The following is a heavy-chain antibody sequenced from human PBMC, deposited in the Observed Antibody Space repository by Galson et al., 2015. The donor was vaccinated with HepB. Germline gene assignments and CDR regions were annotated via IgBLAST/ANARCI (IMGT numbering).Heavy chain of an antibody. CDR1: GFTVSSNY. J-gene: IGHJ4*02. D-gene: IGHD4-17*01. Sequence: SLRLSCAASGFTVSSNYMSWVRQAPGKGLEWVSVIYSAGSTYYADSVKGRFIISRDNSKNTLYLHMNGLRAEDTAVYYCARGGDYGSDNFDYWGQGTPVTVSS. V-gene: IGHV3-53*01. CDR2: IYSAGST. CDR3: ARGGDYGSDNFDY.